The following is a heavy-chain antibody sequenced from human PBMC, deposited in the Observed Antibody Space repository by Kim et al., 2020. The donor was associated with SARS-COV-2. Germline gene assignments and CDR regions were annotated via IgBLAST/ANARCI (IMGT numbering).Heavy chain of an antibody. J-gene: IGHJ6*03. V-gene: IGHV4-34*01. D-gene: IGHD3-3*01. CDR2: INHSGST. CDR1: GGSFSGYY. CDR3: ARRDWFPPYYMDV. Sequence: SETLSLTCAVYGGSFSGYYWSWIRQPPGKGLEWIGEINHSGSTNYNPSLKSRVTISVDTSKNQFSLKLSSVIAADTAVYYCARRDWFPPYYMDVWGKGTTVTVSS.